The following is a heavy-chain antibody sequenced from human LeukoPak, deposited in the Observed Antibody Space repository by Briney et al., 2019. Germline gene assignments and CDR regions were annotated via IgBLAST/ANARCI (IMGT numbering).Heavy chain of an antibody. D-gene: IGHD6-19*01. CDR2: ISYDGSNK. CDR1: GFTFSSYA. V-gene: IGHV3-30*04. Sequence: GGSLRLSCAASGFTFSSYAMHWVRQAPSKGLEWVAVISYDGSNKYYADSVKGRFTISRDNSKNTLYLQMNSLGAEDTAVYYCARRLARTFDYWGQGTLVTVSS. J-gene: IGHJ4*02. CDR3: ARRLARTFDY.